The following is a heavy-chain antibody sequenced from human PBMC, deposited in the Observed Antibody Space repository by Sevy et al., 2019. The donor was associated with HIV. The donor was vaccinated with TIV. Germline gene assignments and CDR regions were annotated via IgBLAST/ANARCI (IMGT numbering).Heavy chain of an antibody. Sequence: GGSLRLSCVASGFTFSTYAMSWVRQAPGKGLEWVSAIRGSGGSTYYADSLKGRFTISRDKSKNTLYLQMNSLRVEDTAVFYCAKGDATFYGLDVWGQGTTVTVSS. V-gene: IGHV3-23*01. D-gene: IGHD2-2*01. CDR2: IRGSGGST. CDR1: GFTFSTYA. J-gene: IGHJ6*02. CDR3: AKGDATFYGLDV.